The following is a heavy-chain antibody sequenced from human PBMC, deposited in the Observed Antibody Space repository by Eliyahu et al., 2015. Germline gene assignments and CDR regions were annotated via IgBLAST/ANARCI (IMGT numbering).Heavy chain of an antibody. CDR2: ISWNGDNS. D-gene: IGHD1-26*01. Sequence: VQLVGSGGDLVQPGRSLRLSCVASGFTFDAYAMPWVRQVPGKGLEWVSGISWNGDNSGYADSVKGRFIISRDNAKNSLYLQMNSLRAEDTALYYCVRGPSFGEWVFDHWGQGTLVTVSS. J-gene: IGHJ5*02. CDR1: GFTFDAYA. CDR3: VRGPSFGEWVFDH. V-gene: IGHV3-9*01.